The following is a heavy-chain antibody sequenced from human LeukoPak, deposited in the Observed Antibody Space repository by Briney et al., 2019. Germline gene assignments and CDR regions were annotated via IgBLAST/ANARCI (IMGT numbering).Heavy chain of an antibody. CDR2: HYYSGTT. Sequence: PSETLSLTCIVSGASIMKGDYYWSWIRQAPGKGLEWIGYHYYSGTTNYTPSLKSRVDISVDTFRNQFSLRLSSVTAADTAVYYGARGRYYGDYIDYWGQGALVTVSS. CDR3: ARGRYYGDYIDY. CDR1: GASIMKGDYY. D-gene: IGHD4-17*01. J-gene: IGHJ4*02. V-gene: IGHV4-30-4*01.